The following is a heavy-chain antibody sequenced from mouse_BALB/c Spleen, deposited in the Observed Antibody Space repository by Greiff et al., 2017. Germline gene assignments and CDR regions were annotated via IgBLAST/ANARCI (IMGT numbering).Heavy chain of an antibody. CDR2: IYPGDGDT. V-gene: IGHV1-87*01. J-gene: IGHJ4*01. CDR1: GYTFTSYW. D-gene: IGHD3-1*01. CDR3: ARPGGYDYYAMDY. Sequence: QVQLKESGAELARPGASVKLSCKASGYTFTSYWMQWVKQRPGQGLEWIGAIYPGDGDTRYTQKFKGKATLTADKSSSTAYMQLSSLASEDSAVYYCARPGGYDYYAMDYWGQGTSVTVSS.